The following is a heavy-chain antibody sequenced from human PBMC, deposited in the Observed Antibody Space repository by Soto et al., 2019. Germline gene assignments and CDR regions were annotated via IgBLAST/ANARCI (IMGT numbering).Heavy chain of an antibody. J-gene: IGHJ3*02. D-gene: IGHD3-10*01. V-gene: IGHV1-18*01. CDR2: ISAYNGNA. Sequence: QVPLVQSGYEVKEPGASVTVSCKASGYTFNNYGITWVRQAPGQGLEWIGWISAYNGNANYAQKFQGRVTLARDTSTSTAYLELRSLSSDDTAVYYCARGTRRFGELFDAFDIWGQGTMVPVSS. CDR3: ARGTRRFGELFDAFDI. CDR1: GYTFNNYG.